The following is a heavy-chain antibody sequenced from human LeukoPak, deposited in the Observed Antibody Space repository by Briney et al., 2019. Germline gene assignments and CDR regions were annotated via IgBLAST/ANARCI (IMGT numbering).Heavy chain of an antibody. CDR3: ARGPPLFDP. Sequence: GGSLRLSCAASGFTFSSYAMSWVRQAPGKGLEWVSYISTGSRTIYYADSVRGRFTISRDNAKNSLYLQMNSLRAEDTAIYYCARGPPLFDPWGQGTLVTVSS. J-gene: IGHJ5*02. CDR1: GFTFSSYA. CDR2: ISTGSRTI. V-gene: IGHV3-48*01.